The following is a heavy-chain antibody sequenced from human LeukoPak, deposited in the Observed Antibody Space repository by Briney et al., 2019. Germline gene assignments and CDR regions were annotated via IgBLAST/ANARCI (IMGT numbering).Heavy chain of an antibody. CDR2: IYWDDDK. CDR3: AHILTHYSSSSGIYY. Sequence: SGPTLVKPTQTLTLTCSFSGFSLSTSGVGVGWIRHPPGKALEWLALIYWDDDKRYSPSLKSRLTITKDTPKTQVVLTMTNMDPVDTATYYCAHILTHYSSSSGIYYWGQGTLVTVSS. CDR1: GFSLSTSGVG. D-gene: IGHD6-6*01. J-gene: IGHJ4*02. V-gene: IGHV2-5*02.